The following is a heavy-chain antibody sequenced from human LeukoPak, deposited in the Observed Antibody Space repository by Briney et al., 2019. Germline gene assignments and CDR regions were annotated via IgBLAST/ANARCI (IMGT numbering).Heavy chain of an antibody. CDR2: IIPIFGIA. Sequence: ASVTVSFKASGGTFSSYAISWVRQAPGQGLEWMGRIIPIFGIANYAQKFQGRVTITADKSTSTAYMELSSLRSEDTAVYYCARGDDSSAPDWFDPWGQGTLVTVSS. D-gene: IGHD3-22*01. CDR1: GGTFSSYA. V-gene: IGHV1-69*04. J-gene: IGHJ5*02. CDR3: ARGDDSSAPDWFDP.